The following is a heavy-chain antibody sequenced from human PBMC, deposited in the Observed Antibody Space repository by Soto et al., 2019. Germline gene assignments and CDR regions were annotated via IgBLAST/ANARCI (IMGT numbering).Heavy chain of an antibody. CDR3: ARDSRGRKQQLVPDAY. J-gene: IGHJ4*02. Sequence: QVQLVESGGGVVQPGRSLRLSCAASGFTFSSYAMHWVSQAPGKGLEWVAVISYDGSNKYYADSVKGRFTISRDNSKNTLYLQMNSLRAEDTAVYYCARDSRGRKQQLVPDAYWGQGTLVTVSS. D-gene: IGHD6-13*01. CDR2: ISYDGSNK. V-gene: IGHV3-30-3*01. CDR1: GFTFSSYA.